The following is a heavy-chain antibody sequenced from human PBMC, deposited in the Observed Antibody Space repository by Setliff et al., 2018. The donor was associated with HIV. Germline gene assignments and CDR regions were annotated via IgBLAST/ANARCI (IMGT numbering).Heavy chain of an antibody. D-gene: IGHD2-15*01. CDR2: LHY. Sequence: SETLSLTCAVYGGSFSGYDWGWIRQPPGKGLEWIATLHYYNPSLKSRVTISTDTSKNQFSLKLSSVTAADTAVYYCARRIQLRDSSGRSCWTFDIWGQGTMVTVSS. CDR3: ARRIQLRDSSGRSCWTFDI. CDR1: GGSFSGYD. J-gene: IGHJ3*02. V-gene: IGHV4-39*01.